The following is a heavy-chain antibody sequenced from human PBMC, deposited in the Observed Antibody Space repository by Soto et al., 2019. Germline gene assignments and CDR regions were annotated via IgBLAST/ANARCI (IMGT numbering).Heavy chain of an antibody. CDR1: GDTFTFYS. CDR3: ASSYGSGYRAFDY. V-gene: IGHV1-69*02. D-gene: IGHD3-10*01. CDR2: INPIISMS. Sequence: QVQLVQSGAEVQKPGSSVRVSCKASGDTFTFYSINWVRQAPGLGLEWMGRINPIISMSNYAQRFQGRVTMTADKSTSTAYMELSSLRSEDTAMYYCASSYGSGYRAFDYWGQGALVTVSS. J-gene: IGHJ4*02.